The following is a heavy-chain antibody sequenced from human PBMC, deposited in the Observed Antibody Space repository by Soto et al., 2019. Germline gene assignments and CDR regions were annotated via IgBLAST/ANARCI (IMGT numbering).Heavy chain of an antibody. CDR2: IHSGGRDT. D-gene: IGHD2-15*01. J-gene: IGHJ4*02. CDR1: GFTFRSYA. V-gene: IGHV3-23*01. Sequence: EVQLLQSGGGLVQPGESLRLSCAASGFTFRSYALTWVRQAPGRGLEWVATIHSGGRDTYYGDSVKGRFTVSRDNSNNTVYLHMSSPRAEDTAVYYCTKGRGSSGKVPLDYWGQGTLVTVSP. CDR3: TKGRGSSGKVPLDY.